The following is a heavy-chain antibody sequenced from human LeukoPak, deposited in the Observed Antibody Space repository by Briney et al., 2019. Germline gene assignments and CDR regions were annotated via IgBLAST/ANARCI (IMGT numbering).Heavy chain of an antibody. V-gene: IGHV3-23*01. Sequence: PGGSLRLSCAASGFTFSSYAMSWVRQAPGKGLEWVSAISGSGGSTYYADSVKGRFTISRDNSKNTLYLQMNSLRAEDTAVYYCAKVKGITMVRGVIINRPLDYWGQGTLVTVSS. J-gene: IGHJ4*02. CDR1: GFTFSSYA. CDR3: AKVKGITMVRGVIINRPLDY. D-gene: IGHD3-10*01. CDR2: ISGSGGST.